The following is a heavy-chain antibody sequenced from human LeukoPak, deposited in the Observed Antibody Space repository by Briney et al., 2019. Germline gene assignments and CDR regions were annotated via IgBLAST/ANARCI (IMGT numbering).Heavy chain of an antibody. CDR2: ISNDGGGT. CDR1: GFTFNNYG. D-gene: IGHD3-22*01. Sequence: PGGSLRLSCAASGFTFNNYGLIWVRQAPGKGLECVAAISNDGGGTMYAAFVEGRFTISRDNSKNTLFLQMNSLRAEDTALYYCAKGSSGYFADLWGQGTLVTVSS. CDR3: AKGSSGYFADL. V-gene: IGHV3-23*01. J-gene: IGHJ5*02.